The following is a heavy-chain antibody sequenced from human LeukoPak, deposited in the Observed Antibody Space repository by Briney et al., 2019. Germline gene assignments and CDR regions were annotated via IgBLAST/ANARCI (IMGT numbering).Heavy chain of an antibody. CDR1: GFTFSSYA. CDR3: AKAVPRYYYDSSDYYYAY. V-gene: IGHV3-23*01. CDR2: ISGSGGST. D-gene: IGHD3-22*01. J-gene: IGHJ4*02. Sequence: GGSLRLSCAASGFTFSSYAMSWVRQAPGKGLEWVSAISGSGGSTYYADSVKGRFTISRDNSKNTLYLQMNSLRAEDTAVYYCAKAVPRYYYDSSDYYYAYWGQGTLVTVSS.